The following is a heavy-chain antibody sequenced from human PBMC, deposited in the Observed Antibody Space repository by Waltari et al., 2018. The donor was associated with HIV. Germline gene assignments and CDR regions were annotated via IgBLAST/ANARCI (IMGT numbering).Heavy chain of an antibody. CDR3: ARGFNMVQGVISL. CDR1: GFTVSSNY. CDR2: IYSGGST. J-gene: IGHJ3*01. D-gene: IGHD3-10*01. V-gene: IGHV3-53*01. Sequence: EVQLVESGGGLIQPGGSLRLSCAASGFTVSSNYMSWVRQAPGKGLEWVSVIYSGGSTYYADSVKGRFTISRDNSKNTLYLQMNSLRAEDTAVYYCARGFNMVQGVISLWGQGTMVTVSS.